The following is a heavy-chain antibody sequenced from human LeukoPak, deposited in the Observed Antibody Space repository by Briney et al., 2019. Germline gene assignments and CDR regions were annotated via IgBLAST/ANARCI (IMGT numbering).Heavy chain of an antibody. V-gene: IGHV3-20*01. Sequence: GGSLRLSCAASGFTFDDYGMSWVRQAPGKGLEWVSGINWNGDSTGYADSVKGRFIISRDNAKNSLSLQMSGLRAEDTALYHCARDLNGYCSGGSCYPGDCWGQGTLVTVSS. CDR2: INWNGDST. CDR3: ARDLNGYCSGGSCYPGDC. J-gene: IGHJ4*02. D-gene: IGHD2-15*01. CDR1: GFTFDDYG.